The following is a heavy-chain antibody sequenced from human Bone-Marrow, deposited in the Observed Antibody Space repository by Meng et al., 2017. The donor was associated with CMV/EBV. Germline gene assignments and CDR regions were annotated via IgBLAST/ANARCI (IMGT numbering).Heavy chain of an antibody. CDR2: IIPILGIA. J-gene: IGHJ6*02. CDR3: ARDARIAALRYYGMDV. D-gene: IGHD6-13*01. CDR1: GGTFSSYT. V-gene: IGHV1-69*04. Sequence: SVKVSCKASGGTFSSYTISWVRQAPGQGLEWMGRIIPILGIANYAQKFQGRVTITADKSTSTAYMELSSLRSEDTAVYYCARDARIAALRYYGMDVWGQGTTV.